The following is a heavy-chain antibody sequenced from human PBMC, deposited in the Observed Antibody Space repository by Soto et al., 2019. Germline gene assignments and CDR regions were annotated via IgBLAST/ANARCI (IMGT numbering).Heavy chain of an antibody. V-gene: IGHV3-15*01. Sequence: GGSLRLSCEASGFNFTKAWMSWVRQAPGKGLEYIGRFKSMTDGGATDYAAPVKGRFTISRDDSENTLYLLMNSLKTEDTGVYYCTADRRHASSPFMHLWGQGTGLTVSS. CDR3: TADRRHASSPFMHL. CDR1: GFNFTKAW. CDR2: FKSMTDGGAT. D-gene: IGHD6-13*01. J-gene: IGHJ6*02.